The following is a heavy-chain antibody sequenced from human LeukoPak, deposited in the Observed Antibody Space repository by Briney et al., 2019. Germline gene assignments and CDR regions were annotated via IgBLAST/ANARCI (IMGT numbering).Heavy chain of an antibody. CDR1: GFTFSNHW. V-gene: IGHV3-7*03. J-gene: IGHJ4*02. D-gene: IGHD3-10*01. Sequence: PGGSLRLSCVGSGFTFSNHWMSWVRQAPGKGLEWVANIKLDGSEKNHVDSVKGRFTISRDNAKNSVYLQMNSLRTEDTALYYCAKGYRLVSGSLDYWGQGTLVTVSS. CDR3: AKGYRLVSGSLDY. CDR2: IKLDGSEK.